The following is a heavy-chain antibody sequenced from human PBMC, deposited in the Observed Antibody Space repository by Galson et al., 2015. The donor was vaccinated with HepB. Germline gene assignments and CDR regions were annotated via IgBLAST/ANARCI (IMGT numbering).Heavy chain of an antibody. CDR2: INPSGGST. V-gene: IGHV1-46*01. CDR3: ARPMSPDILTGYHPFGDYYYYYGMDV. Sequence: SVKVSCKASGYTFTSYYMHWVRQAPGQGLEWMGIINPSGGSTSYAQKFQGRVTMTRDTSTSTVYMELSSLRSEDTAVYYCARPMSPDILTGYHPFGDYYYYYGMDVWGQGTTVTVSS. J-gene: IGHJ6*02. D-gene: IGHD3-9*01. CDR1: GYTFTSYY.